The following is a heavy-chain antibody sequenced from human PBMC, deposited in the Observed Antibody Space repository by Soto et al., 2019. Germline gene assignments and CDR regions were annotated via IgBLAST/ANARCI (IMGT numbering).Heavy chain of an antibody. J-gene: IGHJ6*02. CDR2: ITGNAGSK. Sequence: GGSLRLSCAASGFTFSRYGMSWTRQAPGEGLEWVSAITGNAGSKYYADPVQGRFTISRDNSWNTMYLQMNNLRAEDTAVYYCTKDQFSTGWYNDYYYGMDVWGQGTTVTAP. V-gene: IGHV3-23*01. D-gene: IGHD6-19*01. CDR1: GFTFSRYG. CDR3: TKDQFSTGWYNDYYYGMDV.